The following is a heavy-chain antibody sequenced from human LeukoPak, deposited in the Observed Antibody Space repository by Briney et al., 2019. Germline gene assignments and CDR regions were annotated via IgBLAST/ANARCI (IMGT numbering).Heavy chain of an antibody. Sequence: GGSLRLSCAASGLIFRNFWMSWVRQTPGKGLEWVASINPGGSDRYQADCVKGRFTISRDNAQNSLYLQMSGLRGDDTAVYFCARGHHRLEVWGQGVLATVSS. CDR2: INPGGSDR. V-gene: IGHV3-7*01. CDR3: ARGHHRLEV. J-gene: IGHJ4*02. CDR1: GLIFRNFW.